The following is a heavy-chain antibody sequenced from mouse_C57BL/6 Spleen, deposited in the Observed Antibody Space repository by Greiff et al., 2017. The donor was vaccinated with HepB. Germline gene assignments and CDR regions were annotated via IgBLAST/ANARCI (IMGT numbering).Heavy chain of an antibody. CDR3: ARGYDYDGYFDV. Sequence: DVKLVESGGGLVKPGGSLKLSCAASGFTFSDYGMHWVRQAPEKGLEWVAYISSGSSTIYYADTVKGRFTISRDNAKNTLFLQMTSLRSEDTAMYYCARGYDYDGYFDVWGTGTTVTVSS. CDR2: ISSGSSTI. CDR1: GFTFSDYG. J-gene: IGHJ1*03. V-gene: IGHV5-17*01. D-gene: IGHD2-4*01.